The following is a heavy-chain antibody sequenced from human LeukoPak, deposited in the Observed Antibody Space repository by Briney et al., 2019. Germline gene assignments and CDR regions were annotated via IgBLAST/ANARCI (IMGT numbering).Heavy chain of an antibody. CDR3: ARGVYGSGYSFDP. J-gene: IGHJ5*02. CDR1: DGTVRTVKSY. V-gene: IGHV4-61*01. D-gene: IGHD3-10*01. Sequence: SETLSMTCTDFDGTVRTVKSYWSWIRHPPGKGLVGIGYIYYSGTTNYNPSLKSRVTLSVDTSKYQFSLKLTSVTAADTAVYYCARGVYGSGYSFDPWGQGTLVTVSS. CDR2: IYYSGTT.